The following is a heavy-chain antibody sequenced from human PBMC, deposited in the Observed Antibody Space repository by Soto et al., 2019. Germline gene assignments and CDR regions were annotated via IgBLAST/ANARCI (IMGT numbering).Heavy chain of an antibody. Sequence: PSETLSLTCTVSGGSISSGSYYWGWIRQPPGKGLEWIGSIYYSGSTYYNPSLKSRVTISVDTSKNQFSLKLSSVTAADTAVYYCARPYCSGGSCYRNVNWFDPWGQGTLVTASS. D-gene: IGHD2-15*01. CDR3: ARPYCSGGSCYRNVNWFDP. V-gene: IGHV4-39*01. CDR2: IYYSGST. CDR1: GGSISSGSYY. J-gene: IGHJ5*02.